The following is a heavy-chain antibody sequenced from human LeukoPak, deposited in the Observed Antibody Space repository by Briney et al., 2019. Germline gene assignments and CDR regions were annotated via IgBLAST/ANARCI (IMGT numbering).Heavy chain of an antibody. CDR2: INPNSGGT. Sequence: GASVQVSCKASGYTFTGCYMHWVRQAPGQGLEWMGWINPNSGGTNYAQKFQGRVTMTRDTSISTAYMELSRLRSDDTAVYYCARDPAYYDDSSGPNWAFDIWGQGTMVTVSS. CDR3: ARDPAYYDDSSGPNWAFDI. D-gene: IGHD3-22*01. CDR1: GYTFTGCY. J-gene: IGHJ3*02. V-gene: IGHV1-2*02.